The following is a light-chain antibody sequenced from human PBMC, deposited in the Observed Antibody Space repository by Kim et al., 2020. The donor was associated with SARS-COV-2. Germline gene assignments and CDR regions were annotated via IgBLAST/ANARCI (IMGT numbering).Light chain of an antibody. CDR3: QQANNFPWT. J-gene: IGKJ1*01. V-gene: IGKV1-12*01. Sequence: IQMTQSPSSVSASVGDRVTITCRASQDINSRLAWYQQRPGMVPKLLIDGASNLQSGVPSRFSGSGSGTDFTLTIWNLQPEDFATYYCQQANNFPWTFGQGTKVDIK. CDR2: GAS. CDR1: QDINSR.